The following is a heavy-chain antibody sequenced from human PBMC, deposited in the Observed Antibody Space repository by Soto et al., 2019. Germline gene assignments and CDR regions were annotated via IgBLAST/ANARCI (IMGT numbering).Heavy chain of an antibody. Sequence: PGGSLRLSCAASGFKFGDYCMTWVRQAPGKGLEWVANIKQDGTELYYVDSVRGRFTISRDNAKDSLYLQMNSLRAEDTAVYYCARDGNGVDFWGQGTTVTVSS. J-gene: IGHJ6*02. CDR3: ARDGNGVDF. CDR1: GFKFGDYC. CDR2: IKQDGTEL. D-gene: IGHD1-26*01. V-gene: IGHV3-7*05.